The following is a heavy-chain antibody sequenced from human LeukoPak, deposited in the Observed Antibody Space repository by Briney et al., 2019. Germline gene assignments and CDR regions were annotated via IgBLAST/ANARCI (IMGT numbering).Heavy chain of an antibody. Sequence: GGSLRLSCAASGFTFSSYSMNWVRQAPGKGLEWVSSISSSSSYIYYADSVKGRFIISRDNAKNSLYLQMNSLRAEDTAVYYCARSDSSGYYLDYWGQGTLVTVSS. V-gene: IGHV3-21*01. D-gene: IGHD3-22*01. CDR2: ISSSSSYI. J-gene: IGHJ4*02. CDR1: GFTFSSYS. CDR3: ARSDSSGYYLDY.